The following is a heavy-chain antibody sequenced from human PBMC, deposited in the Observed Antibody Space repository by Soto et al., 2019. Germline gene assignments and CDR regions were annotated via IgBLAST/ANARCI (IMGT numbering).Heavy chain of an antibody. CDR2: ISYSGTT. CDR1: GDSISSNNNY. J-gene: IGHJ5*02. Sequence: PSETLSLTCTLSGDSISSNNNYWSWIRQPPGEGLEWIGFISYSGTTSYSPSLKSRVAISLDTSKNQFSLSLSSVTAADTAVYYCAIGRGYSYRYDPWGQGTLVNVSS. CDR3: AIGRGYSYRYDP. D-gene: IGHD5-18*01. V-gene: IGHV4-30-4*01.